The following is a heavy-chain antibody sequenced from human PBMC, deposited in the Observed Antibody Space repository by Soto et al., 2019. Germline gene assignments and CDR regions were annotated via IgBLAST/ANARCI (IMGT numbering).Heavy chain of an antibody. CDR3: ARDDDYDDNGLDS. J-gene: IGHJ5*01. CDR2: ISDDGSIQ. CDR1: GFTFSNFG. Sequence: QVQLVESGGGVVQPGRSLRLSCAASGFTFSNFGMHWVRQAPGQGLEWVALISDDGSIQYYADSVKGRFAISRDNSKNTLYVQRNSMRAEDTAVYYCARDDDYDDNGLDSWGQGTLVTVSS. D-gene: IGHD3-22*01. V-gene: IGHV3-30*03.